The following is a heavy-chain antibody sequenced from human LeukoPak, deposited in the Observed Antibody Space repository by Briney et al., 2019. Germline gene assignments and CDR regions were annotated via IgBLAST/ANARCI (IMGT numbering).Heavy chain of an antibody. J-gene: IGHJ4*02. CDR2: IIPIFGTA. CDR1: GGTFSSYA. CDR3: ARDRSRIVVVPAAPIGY. Sequence: GSSVKVSCKASGGTFSSYAISWVRQAPGQGLEWMGGIIPIFGTANYAQKFQGRVTITADKSTSTAYMELSSLRSDDTAVYYCARDRSRIVVVPAAPIGYWGQGTLVTVSS. V-gene: IGHV1-69*06. D-gene: IGHD2-2*01.